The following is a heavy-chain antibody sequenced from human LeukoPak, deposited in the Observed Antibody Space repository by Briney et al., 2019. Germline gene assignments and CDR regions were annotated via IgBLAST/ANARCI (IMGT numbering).Heavy chain of an antibody. CDR3: ARVFWGGPHYYFDY. CDR1: GFTFSGYS. CDR2: ISSTSSSI. V-gene: IGHV3-21*01. Sequence: PGGSLRLSCAASGFTFSGYSMSWVRQAPGKGLEWVSSISSTSSSIYYADSVKGRFTISRDNAKNSLYLQMNSLGAEDTAVYYCARVFWGGPHYYFDYWGQGTLVTVSS. D-gene: IGHD3-3*01. J-gene: IGHJ4*02.